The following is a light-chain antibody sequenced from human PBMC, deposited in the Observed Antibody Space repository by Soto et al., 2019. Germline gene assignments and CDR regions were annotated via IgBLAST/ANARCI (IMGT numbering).Light chain of an antibody. CDR2: AAS. V-gene: IGKV1-39*01. CDR3: QQSYSTPPT. Sequence: DIQMTQSPSSLSASVGDRVTITCRASQSISSYLNWYQQKPGKAPKLLIYAASSLQSGVPSRFSGSGSGTDFTITIISLQPEDFAANYYQQSYSTPPTFGQGTKVEIK. J-gene: IGKJ1*01. CDR1: QSISSY.